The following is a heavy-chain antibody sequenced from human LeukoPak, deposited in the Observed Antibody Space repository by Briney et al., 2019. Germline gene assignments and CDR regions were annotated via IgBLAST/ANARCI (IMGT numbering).Heavy chain of an antibody. V-gene: IGHV3-74*01. CDR2: VNSDGSST. D-gene: IGHD5-18*01. J-gene: IGHJ4*02. CDR1: GFTFSNYW. Sequence: GGSLRRSCAASGFTFSNYWIHWVRQAPGKGLVWVSRVNSDGSSTSYADSVKGRFTISRDNAKNTLYLQMNSLRAEDTAVYYCARDLYSYGYPEDRYFDYWGQGTLVTVSS. CDR3: ARDLYSYGYPEDRYFDY.